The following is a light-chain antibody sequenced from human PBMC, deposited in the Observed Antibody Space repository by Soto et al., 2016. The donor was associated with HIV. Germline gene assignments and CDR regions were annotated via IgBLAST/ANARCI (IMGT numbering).Light chain of an antibody. CDR3: LQHKSYPRT. CDR1: QGISNY. V-gene: IGKV1-17*03. CDR2: GAS. J-gene: IGKJ1*01. Sequence: DIQMTQSPSAVSASVGGRVTITCRASQGISNYLAWFQQKPGKAPQRLIYGASSLQSGVPSRFSGSGSGTEFTLTITSLKPEDFATYYCLQHKSYPRTFGQGTKVEIK.